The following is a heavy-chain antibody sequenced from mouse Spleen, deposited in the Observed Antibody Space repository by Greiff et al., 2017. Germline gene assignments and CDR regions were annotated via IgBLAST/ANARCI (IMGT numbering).Heavy chain of an antibody. CDR1: GFSLTSYG. V-gene: IGHV2-2*01. CDR3: ARKGLRGMAGYYAMDY. D-gene: IGHD2-4*01. CDR2: IWSGGST. Sequence: QVQLQQSGPGLVQPSQSLSITCTVSGFSLTSYGVHWVRQSPGKGLEWLGVIWSGGSTDYNAAFISRLSISKDNSKSQVFFKMNSLQADDTAIYYCARKGLRGMAGYYAMDYWGQGTSVTVSS. J-gene: IGHJ4*01.